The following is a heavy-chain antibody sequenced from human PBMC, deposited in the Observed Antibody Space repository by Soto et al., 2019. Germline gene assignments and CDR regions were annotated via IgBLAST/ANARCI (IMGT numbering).Heavy chain of an antibody. J-gene: IGHJ4*02. CDR2: ITNSGDNT. D-gene: IGHD1-26*01. Sequence: VGSLRLSCAASGFTFTNYAMSWVRQAPGKGLEWVSSITNSGDNTYYADSVKGRFSISRDNSRNTLHLQMNSLRAEDTAVYYCAKAGPNSHGRNYFDYWGQGTLVTVSS. CDR3: AKAGPNSHGRNYFDY. CDR1: GFTFTNYA. V-gene: IGHV3-23*01.